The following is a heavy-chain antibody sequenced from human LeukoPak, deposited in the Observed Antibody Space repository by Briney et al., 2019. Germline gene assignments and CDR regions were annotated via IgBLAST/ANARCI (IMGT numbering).Heavy chain of an antibody. V-gene: IGHV3-33*01. CDR3: ASDLFGYFYDSMGAFDI. Sequence: GSSLTLSCAASGFTFSSYGMHWVRQAPGKGLEWVAGIWYDGSNKYYADSVKGRFTISRDNSKNTLYLQMNSLRAEDTAVYYCASDLFGYFYDSMGAFDIWGQGTMVTVSS. J-gene: IGHJ3*02. CDR2: IWYDGSNK. CDR1: GFTFSSYG. D-gene: IGHD3-16*01.